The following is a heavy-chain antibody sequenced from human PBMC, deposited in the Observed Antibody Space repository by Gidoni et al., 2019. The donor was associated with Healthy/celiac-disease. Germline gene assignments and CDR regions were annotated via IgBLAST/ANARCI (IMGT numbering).Heavy chain of an antibody. CDR2: IWYDGSNK. J-gene: IGHJ4*02. CDR3: ARGGLGVAAAGSPVNY. V-gene: IGHV3-33*01. D-gene: IGHD6-13*01. CDR1: GFTFRSYG. Sequence: QVQLVESGGGVVQPGRSLRLSCAASGFTFRSYGMHWVRQAPGKGLEWVAVIWYDGSNKYYADSVKGRFTISRDNSKNTLYLQMNSLRAEDTAVYYCARGGLGVAAAGSPVNYWGQGTLVTVSS.